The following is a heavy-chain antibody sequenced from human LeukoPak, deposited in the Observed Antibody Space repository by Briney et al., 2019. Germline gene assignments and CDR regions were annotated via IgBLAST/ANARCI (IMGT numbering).Heavy chain of an antibody. CDR1: GGSFSDYY. D-gene: IGHD2-2*01. V-gene: IGHV4-34*01. Sequence: PSETLSLTCAVYGGSFSDYYWSWIRQPPGKGLEWIGEINHSGSTNYNPSLKSRVTISVDTSKNQFSLKLSSVTAADTAVYYCARGVGYCSSTSCRGGWFDPWGQGTLVTVSS. CDR2: INHSGST. J-gene: IGHJ5*02. CDR3: ARGVGYCSSTSCRGGWFDP.